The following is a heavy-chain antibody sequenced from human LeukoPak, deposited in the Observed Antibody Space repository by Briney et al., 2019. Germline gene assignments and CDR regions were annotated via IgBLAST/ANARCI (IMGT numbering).Heavy chain of an antibody. Sequence: GGSLRLSCAASGFTFSDYYMSWIRQAPGKGLEWVSYVSSSGSTIYYADSVKGRFTICRDNAKNSLYLQMNSLRAEDTAVYYCARDDSGSYSSFDYWGQGTLVTVSS. CDR2: VSSSGSTI. J-gene: IGHJ4*02. V-gene: IGHV3-11*01. CDR1: GFTFSDYY. CDR3: ARDDSGSYSSFDY. D-gene: IGHD1-26*01.